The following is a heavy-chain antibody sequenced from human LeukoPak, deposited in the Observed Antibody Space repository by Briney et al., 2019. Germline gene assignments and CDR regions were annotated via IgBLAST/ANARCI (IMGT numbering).Heavy chain of an antibody. CDR1: GVSISSYY. V-gene: IGHV4-59*01. D-gene: IGHD4-17*01. CDR3: ARMGTTVTQVASGDDAFDI. CDR2: IYYSGST. J-gene: IGHJ3*02. Sequence: PSETLSLTCTGSGVSISSYYWSWIRQPPGKGLEWVGYIYYSGSTNYNPSLKSRVTISVDTSKNQFSLKLSSVTAADTAVYYCARMGTTVTQVASGDDAFDIWGQGTMVTASS.